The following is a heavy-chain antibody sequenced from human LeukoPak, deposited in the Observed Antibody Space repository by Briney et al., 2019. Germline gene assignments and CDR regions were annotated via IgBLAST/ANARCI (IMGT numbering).Heavy chain of an antibody. CDR1: GFTFDDYG. V-gene: IGHV3-20*04. D-gene: IGHD4-17*01. CDR3: ARDDDLLYGDYAFDI. Sequence: SGGSLRLSCAASGFTFDDYGMSWVRQAPGKGLEWVSGINWNGGSTGYADSVKGRFTISRDNAKNSLYLQMNSLRAEDTAVYYCARDDDLLYGDYAFDIWGQGTMVTVSS. J-gene: IGHJ3*02. CDR2: INWNGGST.